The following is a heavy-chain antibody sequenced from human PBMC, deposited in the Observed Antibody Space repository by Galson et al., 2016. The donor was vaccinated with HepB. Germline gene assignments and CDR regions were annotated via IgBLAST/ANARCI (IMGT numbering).Heavy chain of an antibody. D-gene: IGHD7-27*01. CDR1: GDSLTDYF. J-gene: IGHJ4*02. Sequence: SETLSLTCTVSGDSLTDYFWSFIRQAPGKGLEWIGFIYHNGNTDYNPSLKSRVTISIDTSKNQFSLKLTSVTAADTAVYYCAGAGDLTEYYFQDWGQGAQVAVSS. CDR3: AGAGDLTEYYFQD. V-gene: IGHV4-59*01. CDR2: IYHNGNT.